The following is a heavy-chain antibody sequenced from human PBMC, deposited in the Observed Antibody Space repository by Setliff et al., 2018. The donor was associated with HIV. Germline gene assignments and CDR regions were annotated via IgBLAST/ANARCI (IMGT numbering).Heavy chain of an antibody. Sequence: ASEKVSCKASGYTFTNFGITWVRQAPGQGLEWMGWMHTNTGATSYAQKVQGRVRMTRDMSISTSYMELARLTSDDSAVYYCARIDPTACHPNMDVWGRGTTVTVSS. CDR2: MHTNTGAT. D-gene: IGHD3-9*01. V-gene: IGHV1-2*02. J-gene: IGHJ6*03. CDR1: GYTFTNFG. CDR3: ARIDPTACHPNMDV.